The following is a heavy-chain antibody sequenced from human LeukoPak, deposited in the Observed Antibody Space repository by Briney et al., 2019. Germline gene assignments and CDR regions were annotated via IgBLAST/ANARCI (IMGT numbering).Heavy chain of an antibody. CDR1: GFSFSGHW. J-gene: IGHJ4*02. D-gene: IGHD6-6*01. CDR2: ISPTGSTT. V-gene: IGHV3-74*01. Sequence: GGSLRLSCTASGFSFSGHWMHWARQLPGKGLVWVSRISPTGSTTSYADSVKGRFTVSRDNAKNTLYLQVNNLRAEDTAVYYCARGPNSNWSGLDFWGQGTLLTASS. CDR3: ARGPNSNWSGLDF.